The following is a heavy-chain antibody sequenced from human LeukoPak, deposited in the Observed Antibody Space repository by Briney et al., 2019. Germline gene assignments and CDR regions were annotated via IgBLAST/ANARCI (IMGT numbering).Heavy chain of an antibody. J-gene: IGHJ6*04. CDR2: ISSSGST. CDR1: GGSISSSSYY. V-gene: IGHV4-61*02. CDR3: ARRGDV. Sequence: SETLSLTCTVSGGSISSSSYYWGWIRQPAGKGLEWIGRISSSGSTNYNPSLKSRVTISVDTSKNQFSLKLSSVTAADTAVYYCARRGDVWGKGTTVTISS.